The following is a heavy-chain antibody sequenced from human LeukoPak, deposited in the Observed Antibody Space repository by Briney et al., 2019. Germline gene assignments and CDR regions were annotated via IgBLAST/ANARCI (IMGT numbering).Heavy chain of an antibody. V-gene: IGHV3-23*01. CDR2: ISSSGGST. J-gene: IGHJ4*02. Sequence: GGSLRLSCAASGFTFSSYAMSWVRQAPGKGLEWVSAISSSGGSTYYADSVKGLFTISRDNSKNTLYLQMNSLRAEDTAVYYCAKVPAAYYFDYWGQGTLVTVSS. CDR1: GFTFSSYA. CDR3: AKVPAAYYFDY. D-gene: IGHD2-2*01.